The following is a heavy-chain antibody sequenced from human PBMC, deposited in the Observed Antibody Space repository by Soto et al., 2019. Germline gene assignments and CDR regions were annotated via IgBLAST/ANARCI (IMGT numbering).Heavy chain of an antibody. Sequence: VQLVESGGGLVSPGGSLTLSCVGSGFRFSDHSMHWVRRAPGTRLQWLSYISSSGDRIHYADSGRGRFTVSRDNAKNSLFLRMNRLRDDVTAMYYCARLRKGSVVTAWGQGTLVTVSS. J-gene: IGHJ4*02. D-gene: IGHD2-21*02. CDR2: ISSSGDRI. CDR3: ARLRKGSVVTA. CDR1: GFRFSDHS. V-gene: IGHV3-48*02.